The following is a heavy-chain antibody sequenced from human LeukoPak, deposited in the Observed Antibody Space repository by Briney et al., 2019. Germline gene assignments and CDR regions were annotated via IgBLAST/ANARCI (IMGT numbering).Heavy chain of an antibody. D-gene: IGHD6-13*01. J-gene: IGHJ5*02. CDR3: APGGIAAAGGGGFDP. CDR1: GFTFSSYA. V-gene: IGHV3-23*01. CDR2: ISGSGGST. Sequence: GGSLRLSCAASGFTFSSYAMSWGRQAPGRGVEGVSAISGSGGSTYYADSVKGRFTISRDNSKNTLYLQMNSLRAEDTAVYYCAPGGIAAAGGGGFDPWGQGTLVTVSS.